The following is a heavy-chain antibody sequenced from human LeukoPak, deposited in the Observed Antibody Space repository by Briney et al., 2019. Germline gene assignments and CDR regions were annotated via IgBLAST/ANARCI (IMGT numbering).Heavy chain of an antibody. J-gene: IGHJ4*02. CDR2: LKHPGST. Sequence: SEPLPLMRAVYGGSYCGLHWSWVRPPPGKGRVWVGELKHPGSTNYSPSLKCRVTISVDTSKNQFSLRLSSVTASDTAVDYCARWTAGGNPSKTRYFDYWGQGTLVTVSA. D-gene: IGHD4-23*01. CDR3: ARWTAGGNPSKTRYFDY. CDR1: GGSYCGLH. V-gene: IGHV4-34*01.